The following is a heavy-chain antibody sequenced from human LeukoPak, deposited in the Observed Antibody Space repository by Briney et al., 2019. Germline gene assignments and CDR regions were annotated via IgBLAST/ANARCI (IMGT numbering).Heavy chain of an antibody. V-gene: IGHV4-59*01. CDR2: IYYSGST. CDR1: GVSISSYY. CDR3: ARVSSYYGSGSYYAGWFDP. J-gene: IGHJ5*02. D-gene: IGHD3-10*01. Sequence: SETLSLTCTVSGVSISSYYWSWIRQPPGKGLEWIGYIYYSGSTNYNPSLKSRVTISVDTSKNQFSLKLSSVTAADTAVYYCARVSSYYGSGSYYAGWFDPWGQGTLVTVSS.